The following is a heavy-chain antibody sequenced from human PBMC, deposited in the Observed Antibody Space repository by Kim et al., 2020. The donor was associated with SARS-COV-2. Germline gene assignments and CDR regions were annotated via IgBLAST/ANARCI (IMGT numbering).Heavy chain of an antibody. J-gene: IGHJ4*02. Sequence: GGSLRLSCAASGFTFSSYAMHWVRQAPGKGLEYVSAISSNGGSTYYANSVKGRFTISRDNSKNTLYLQMGSLRAEDMAVYYCARAPFGFGGDYWGQGTLVTVSS. CDR3: ARAPFGFGGDY. CDR1: GFTFSSYA. CDR2: ISSNGGST. V-gene: IGHV3-64*01. D-gene: IGHD3-16*01.